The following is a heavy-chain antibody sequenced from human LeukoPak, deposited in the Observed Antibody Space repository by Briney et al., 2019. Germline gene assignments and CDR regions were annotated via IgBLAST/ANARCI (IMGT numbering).Heavy chain of an antibody. CDR3: VISTVPMTLYYYGMDV. J-gene: IGHJ6*04. CDR1: GFTFSSYA. D-gene: IGHD4-17*01. Sequence: GGSLRLSCSASGFTFSSYAMHWVRQAPGKGLEYVSAISSNGGSTYYADSVKGRFTISRDNSKNTLYLQMSSLRAEDTAVYYCVISTVPMTLYYYGMDVWGKGTTVTVSS. CDR2: ISSNGGST. V-gene: IGHV3-64D*06.